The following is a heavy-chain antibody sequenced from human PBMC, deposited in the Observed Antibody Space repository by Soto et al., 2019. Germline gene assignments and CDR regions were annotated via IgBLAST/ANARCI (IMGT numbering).Heavy chain of an antibody. Sequence: EVQLVESGGGLVQPGGSLKLSCAASGFNFSASTMHWVRQASGKGLEWVGRIRRKAHSFATEYAASLKGRFTIFRDDSKNTAYLQMNSLNTEDTAMYYCTRQLGGDYGIPHDYWGQGTLVTVSS. D-gene: IGHD4-17*01. CDR3: TRQLGGDYGIPHDY. CDR2: IRRKAHSFAT. J-gene: IGHJ4*02. CDR1: GFNFSAST. V-gene: IGHV3-73*02.